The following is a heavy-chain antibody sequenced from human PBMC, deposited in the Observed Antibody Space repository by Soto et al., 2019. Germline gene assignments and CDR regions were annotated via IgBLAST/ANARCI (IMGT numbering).Heavy chain of an antibody. CDR1: GFTFSSYS. CDR2: LWFDGNKK. CDR3: ARDFEPYTSGPEY. Sequence: SGGSLRLSCAASGFTFSSYSMNWVRQAPGKGLEWVAGLWFDGNKKSYSDSVRGRFTISRDNSINTVYLEMSSLRADDTSVYYCARDFEPYTSGPEYWSQGTLVTVSS. J-gene: IGHJ4*02. V-gene: IGHV3-33*08. D-gene: IGHD6-19*01.